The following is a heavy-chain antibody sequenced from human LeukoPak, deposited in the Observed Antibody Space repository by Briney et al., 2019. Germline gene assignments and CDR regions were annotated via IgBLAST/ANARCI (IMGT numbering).Heavy chain of an antibody. CDR2: ISGGGGST. Sequence: GGSLRLSCAASGFTFTNSAMTWVRQAPGKGLEWVSAISGGGGSTYYADSVKGRFTISRDSSNNTLFLQMNSLRAEDTAVYFCAKDRSPFEYWGQGTLVTVSS. CDR3: AKDRSPFEY. V-gene: IGHV3-23*01. J-gene: IGHJ4*02. CDR1: GFTFTNSA.